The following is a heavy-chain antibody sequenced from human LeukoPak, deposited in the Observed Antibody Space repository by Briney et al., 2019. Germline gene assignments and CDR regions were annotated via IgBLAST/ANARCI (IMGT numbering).Heavy chain of an antibody. Sequence: PGGSLRLSCAASGFTFSSYSMNWVRQAPGKGLEWVSYISSSSPIYFADSVKGRFTISRDNAKNSLYLQMSNLRAEDTAVYFCARGGGLDVWGQGATVTVSS. CDR2: ISSSSPI. J-gene: IGHJ6*02. V-gene: IGHV3-48*01. D-gene: IGHD3-16*01. CDR1: GFTFSSYS. CDR3: ARGGGLDV.